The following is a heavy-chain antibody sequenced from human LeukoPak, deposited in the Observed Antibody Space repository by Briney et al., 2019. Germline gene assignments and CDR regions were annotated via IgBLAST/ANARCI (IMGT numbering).Heavy chain of an antibody. CDR1: GYTFTGYY. CDR2: INPNSGGT. D-gene: IGHD1-1*01. V-gene: IGHV1-2*02. J-gene: IGHJ4*02. Sequence: ASMKVSCKASGYTFTGYYMHWVRQAPGQGLERMGWINPNSGGTNYAQKFQGRVTMTRDTSIRTAYMELSRLRSDDTAVYYCARAPRITWNGFDYWGQGTLVTVSS. CDR3: ARAPRITWNGFDY.